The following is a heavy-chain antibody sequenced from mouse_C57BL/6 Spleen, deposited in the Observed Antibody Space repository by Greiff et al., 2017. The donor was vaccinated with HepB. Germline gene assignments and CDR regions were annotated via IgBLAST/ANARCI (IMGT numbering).Heavy chain of an antibody. CDR2: IYPGAGDT. Sequence: VQLQQSGPELVKPGASVKISCKASGYAISSSWMNWVKQRPGKGLEGIGRIYPGAGDTNYNGKVKGKATLTAENSSSTAYMQLSSQNSEDSAVYFCAITTVVATRFDYWGQGTTLTVSS. J-gene: IGHJ2*01. D-gene: IGHD1-1*01. CDR1: GYAISSSW. V-gene: IGHV1-82*01. CDR3: AITTVVATRFDY.